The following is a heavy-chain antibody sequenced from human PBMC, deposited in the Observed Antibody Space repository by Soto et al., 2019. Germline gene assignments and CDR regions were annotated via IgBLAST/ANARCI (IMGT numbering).Heavy chain of an antibody. CDR2: IYDSGST. J-gene: IGHJ4*02. CDR1: GGSISSYY. D-gene: IGHD1-26*01. V-gene: IGHV4-59*08. Sequence: PSETLSLTCTVSGGSISSYYWSWIRQPPGKGLEWIGYIYDSGSTNYNPSLKSRVTISVDTSKNQFSLKLSSVTAADTAVYYCARRWELEFHFDYWGQGTLVTVSS. CDR3: ARRWELEFHFDY.